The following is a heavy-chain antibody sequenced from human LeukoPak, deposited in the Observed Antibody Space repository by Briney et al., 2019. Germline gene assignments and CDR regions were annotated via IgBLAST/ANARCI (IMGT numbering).Heavy chain of an antibody. Sequence: GGSLRLSCAASGFTFSSYGMHWVRQAPGKGLEWVAVISYDGSNKYYADSVKGRFTICRDNSKNTLYLQMNSLRAEDTAVYYCAKETEITMVRGVIWGVYFDYWGQGTLVTVSS. CDR3: AKETEITMVRGVIWGVYFDY. CDR1: GFTFSSYG. CDR2: ISYDGSNK. V-gene: IGHV3-30*18. D-gene: IGHD3-10*01. J-gene: IGHJ4*02.